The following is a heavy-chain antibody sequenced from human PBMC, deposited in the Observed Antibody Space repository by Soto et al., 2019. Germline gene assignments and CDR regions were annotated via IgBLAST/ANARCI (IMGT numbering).Heavy chain of an antibody. Sequence: GASVKVSCKASGYTFTSYGISWVRQAPGQGLEWMGWISAYNGNTNYAQKLKGRVTMTTDTSTSTAYMELRSLRSDDTAVYYCARDTVGYSYGYCDYWGQGTLVTVSS. V-gene: IGHV1-18*04. CDR2: ISAYNGNT. CDR3: ARDTVGYSYGYCDY. D-gene: IGHD5-18*01. J-gene: IGHJ4*02. CDR1: GYTFTSYG.